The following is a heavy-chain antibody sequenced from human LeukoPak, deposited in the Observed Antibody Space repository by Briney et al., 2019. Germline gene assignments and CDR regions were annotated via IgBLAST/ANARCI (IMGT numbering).Heavy chain of an antibody. CDR2: IYYSGST. J-gene: IGHJ4*02. V-gene: IGHV4-39*01. CDR3: ARLAYYYGSGSYYSGPDY. Sequence: SETLSLTCTVSGGSISSSSYYWGWIRQPPGKGLEWIGSIYYSGSTYYNPSLKSQVTISVDTSKNQFSLKLGSVTAADTAVYYCARLAYYYGSGSYYSGPDYWGQGTLVTVSS. CDR1: GGSISSSSYY. D-gene: IGHD3-10*01.